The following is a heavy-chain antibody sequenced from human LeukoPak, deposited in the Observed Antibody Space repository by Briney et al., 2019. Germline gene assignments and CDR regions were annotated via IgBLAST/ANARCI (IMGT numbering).Heavy chain of an antibody. Sequence: PGGSPRLSCAASGFTFSSYSMNWVRQAPGKGLEWVSSISTSSSYILYADSLKGRFTISRDNAKNSLYLQMNSLRAEDTAVYFCARDRPYYYDSSGYYYFDYWGQGTLVTVSS. D-gene: IGHD3-22*01. V-gene: IGHV3-21*01. CDR2: ISTSSSYI. CDR3: ARDRPYYYDSSGYYYFDY. CDR1: GFTFSSYS. J-gene: IGHJ4*02.